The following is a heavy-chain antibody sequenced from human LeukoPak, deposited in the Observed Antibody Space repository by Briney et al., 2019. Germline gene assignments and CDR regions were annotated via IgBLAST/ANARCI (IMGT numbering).Heavy chain of an antibody. V-gene: IGHV3-48*03. J-gene: IGHJ4*02. CDR1: GFTLSSYE. D-gene: IGHD3-10*01. Sequence: GGSLRLSCAASGFTLSSYEMNWVRQAPGKGLEWVSYISSSGSIIYYTDSVKGRFTISRDNAKRSLYLQMNSLRAEDTAVYYCARAVRGVIRAFDYWGQGTLVTVSS. CDR3: ARAVRGVIRAFDY. CDR2: ISSSGSII.